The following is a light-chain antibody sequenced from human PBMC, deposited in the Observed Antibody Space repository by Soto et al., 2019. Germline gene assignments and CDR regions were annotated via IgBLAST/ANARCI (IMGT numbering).Light chain of an antibody. J-gene: IGLJ1*01. CDR1: RGDVGAYNL. CDR3: NSYTTSSTLV. CDR2: AVT. V-gene: IGLV2-14*02. Sequence: QSALTQPASVSGSPGQSITISCTGTRGDVGAYNLVSWYQQHPGKAPKLMIYAVTNRPSGISNRFSGSKSGNTASLTISGVQAGDEADYYCNSYTTSSTLVFGTGTKLTVL.